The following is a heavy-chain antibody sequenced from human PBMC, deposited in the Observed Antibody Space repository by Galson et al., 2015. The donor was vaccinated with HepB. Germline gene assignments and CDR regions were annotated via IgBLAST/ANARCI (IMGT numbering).Heavy chain of an antibody. V-gene: IGHV1-24*01. Sequence: SVKVSCKVSGYTLTELSMHWVRQAPGKGLEWMGGFDPEDGETIYAQKFQGRVTMTEDTSTDTAYMELSSLRSEDTAVYYCATDRDGPYAFDIWGQGTMVTVSS. CDR2: FDPEDGET. J-gene: IGHJ3*02. CDR3: ATDRDGPYAFDI. CDR1: GYTLTELS. D-gene: IGHD2-8*01.